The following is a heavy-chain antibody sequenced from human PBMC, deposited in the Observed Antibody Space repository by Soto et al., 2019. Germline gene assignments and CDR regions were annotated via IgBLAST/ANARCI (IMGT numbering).Heavy chain of an antibody. V-gene: IGHV4-34*01. CDR3: ARRSSSWYGYYYGMDV. J-gene: IGHJ6*02. CDR2: INHSGST. D-gene: IGHD6-13*01. CDR1: GGSFSGYY. Sequence: QVQLQQWGAGLLKPSETLSLTCAVYGGSFSGYYWSWIRQPPGKGLEWIGEINHSGSTNYSPSLKSRVTISVDTSKNQFSLKLSSVTAADTAVYYCARRSSSWYGYYYGMDVWGQGTTVTVSS.